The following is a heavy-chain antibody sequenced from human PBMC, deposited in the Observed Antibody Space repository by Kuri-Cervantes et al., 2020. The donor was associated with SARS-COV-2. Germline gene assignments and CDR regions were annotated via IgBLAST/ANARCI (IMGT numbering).Heavy chain of an antibody. CDR1: GGSISSSSYY. Sequence: LEILSLTCNVSGGSISSSSYYWGWIRQPPGKGLEWIGSIYYSGSTYYNPSLKSRVTISVDTSKNQFSLKLSSVTAADTAVYYCARRAGYYYFDYWGQGTLVTVSS. D-gene: IGHD3-9*01. CDR3: ARRAGYYYFDY. J-gene: IGHJ4*02. CDR2: IYYSGST. V-gene: IGHV4-39*01.